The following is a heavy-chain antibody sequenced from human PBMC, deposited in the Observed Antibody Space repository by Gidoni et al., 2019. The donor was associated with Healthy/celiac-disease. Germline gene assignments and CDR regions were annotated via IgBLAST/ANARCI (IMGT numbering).Heavy chain of an antibody. Sequence: QLQLQESGPGLVKPSETLSLTCTVSGGSISSSSYYWGWIRQPPGKGLELIGSIYYSGSTYYNPSLKSRVTISVDTSKNQFSLKLSSVTAADTAVYYCARHGYDFWSGYYPDAFDIWGQGTMVTVSS. CDR2: IYYSGST. D-gene: IGHD3-3*01. V-gene: IGHV4-39*01. CDR1: GGSISSSSYY. CDR3: ARHGYDFWSGYYPDAFDI. J-gene: IGHJ3*02.